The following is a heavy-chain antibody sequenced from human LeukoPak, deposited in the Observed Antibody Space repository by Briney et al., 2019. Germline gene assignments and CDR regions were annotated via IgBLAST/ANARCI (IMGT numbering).Heavy chain of an antibody. CDR2: ISGSGVA. D-gene: IGHD1-7*01. CDR1: GFTFSTYA. CDR3: ARDRTTLGY. Sequence: GGSLRLSCAASGFTFSTYAMSWVRQAPGKGLEWVSGISGSGVAFYADSVMGRFTLSRDNAKNTLYLQMNSLRADGTAVYYCARDRTTLGYWGQGTLVTVSS. J-gene: IGHJ4*02. V-gene: IGHV3-23*01.